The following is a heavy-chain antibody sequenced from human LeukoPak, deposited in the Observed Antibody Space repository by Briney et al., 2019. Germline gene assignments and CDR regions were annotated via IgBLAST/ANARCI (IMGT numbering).Heavy chain of an antibody. V-gene: IGHV4-30-2*01. CDR3: ARVTYGSGSQGYYFDY. J-gene: IGHJ4*02. Sequence: PSETLSLTCTVSGGSVSSGGYSWSWIRQPPGTGLEWIGYIYHSGSTYYNPSLKSRVTISVDRSKNQFSLKLSSVTAADTAVYYCARVTYGSGSQGYYFDYWGQGTLVTVSS. CDR1: GGSVSSGGYS. D-gene: IGHD3-10*01. CDR2: IYHSGST.